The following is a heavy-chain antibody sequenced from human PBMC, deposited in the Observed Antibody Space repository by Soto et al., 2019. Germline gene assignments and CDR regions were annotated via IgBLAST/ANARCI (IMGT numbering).Heavy chain of an antibody. D-gene: IGHD3-3*01. CDR3: ARARVKYDFWSGYPTRDAEYFQH. V-gene: IGHV4-31*03. J-gene: IGHJ1*01. Sequence: QVQLQESGPGLVMPSQTLSLTCTVSGGSISSGGYYWSWIRQHPGKGLEWIGYIYYSGSTYYNPSLKSRVTISVDTSKNQFSLKLSSVTAADTAVYYCARARVKYDFWSGYPTRDAEYFQHWGQGTLVTVSS. CDR2: IYYSGST. CDR1: GGSISSGGYY.